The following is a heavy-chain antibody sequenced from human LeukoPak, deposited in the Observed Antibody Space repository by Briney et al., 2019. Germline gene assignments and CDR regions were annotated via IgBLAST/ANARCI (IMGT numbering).Heavy chain of an antibody. D-gene: IGHD6-6*01. CDR1: GYTFTSYY. Sequence: ASVKVSCKASGYTFTSYYMHWVRQAPGQGLEWMGIINPSGGSTSHAQKFQGRVTITADESTSTAYMELSSLRSEDTAVYYCARESRVEYSTLIGMDVWGQGTTVTVSS. V-gene: IGHV1-46*01. CDR2: INPSGGST. CDR3: ARESRVEYSTLIGMDV. J-gene: IGHJ6*02.